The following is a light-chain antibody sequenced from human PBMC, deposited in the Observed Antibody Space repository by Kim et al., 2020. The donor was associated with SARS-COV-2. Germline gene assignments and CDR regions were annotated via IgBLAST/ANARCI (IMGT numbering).Light chain of an antibody. CDR3: QQRSKWPLT. J-gene: IGKJ4*01. Sequence: EIVLTQSPATLSLSPGERATLSCRASQSVSKSLGWYQQKTGQAPRLLIYDASNRATGIPARFSGSGSGTDFTLTISSLEPKDFAVYYCQQRSKWPLTFGGGTKVEI. V-gene: IGKV3-11*01. CDR1: QSVSKS. CDR2: DAS.